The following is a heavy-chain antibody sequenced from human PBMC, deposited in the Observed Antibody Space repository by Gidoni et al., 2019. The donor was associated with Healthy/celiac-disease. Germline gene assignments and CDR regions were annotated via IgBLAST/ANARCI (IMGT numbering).Heavy chain of an antibody. CDR1: GFTFRSYW. Sequence: EVQLVESGGGLVQPGVSLGLSCAASGFTFRSYWMHWVRQAPGKGLVWVSRINSDGSSTSYADSVKGRFTIARDNAKNTRYLQMNSRRAEDTAVYYCASISIAARGVGGWGQGTRVTVSS. J-gene: IGHJ4*02. CDR3: ASISIAARGVGG. D-gene: IGHD6-6*01. V-gene: IGHV3-74*02. CDR2: INSDGSST.